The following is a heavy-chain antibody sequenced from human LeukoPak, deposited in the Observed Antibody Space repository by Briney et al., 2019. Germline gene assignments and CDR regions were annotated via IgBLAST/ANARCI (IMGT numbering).Heavy chain of an antibody. Sequence: GGSLRLSCAASGFSFSAYNINWVRQAPGKGLEWVSCISPSGDHRYYADSVRGRFTISRDNAKNSVYLQMNSLRAEDTAVYYCARDAAYFDSSGYYPDPLDYWGQGTLVSVSS. CDR1: GFSFSAYN. CDR3: ARDAAYFDSSGYYPDPLDY. CDR2: ISPSGDHR. J-gene: IGHJ4*02. D-gene: IGHD3-22*01. V-gene: IGHV3-21*01.